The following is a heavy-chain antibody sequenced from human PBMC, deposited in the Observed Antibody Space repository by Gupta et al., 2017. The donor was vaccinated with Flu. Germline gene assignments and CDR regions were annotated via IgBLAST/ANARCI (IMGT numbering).Heavy chain of an antibody. CDR3: ARGSITARQGFDY. D-gene: IGHD6-6*01. Sequence: VRQAPGKGLGWVSSIDGSSNYIYYADSVRGRFTISRDNAKKSLYLQMNSLRAEDTAVYYCARGSITARQGFDYWGQGTLVTVSS. V-gene: IGHV3-21*01. CDR2: IDGSSNYI. J-gene: IGHJ4*02.